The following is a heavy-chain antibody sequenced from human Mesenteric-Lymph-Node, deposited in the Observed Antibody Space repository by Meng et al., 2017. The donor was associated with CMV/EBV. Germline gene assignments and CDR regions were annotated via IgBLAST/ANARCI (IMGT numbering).Heavy chain of an antibody. CDR1: GFTFSSYW. D-gene: IGHD1-26*01. J-gene: IGHJ4*02. Sequence: GESLKISCAASGFTFSSYWMHWVRQAPGKGLEWVSYISSSGSTIYYADSVKGRFTISRDNAKNSLYLQMNSLRAEDTALYYCAKDIAVGASTSAFDYWGQGTLVTVSS. CDR3: AKDIAVGASTSAFDY. V-gene: IGHV3-48*04. CDR2: ISSSGSTI.